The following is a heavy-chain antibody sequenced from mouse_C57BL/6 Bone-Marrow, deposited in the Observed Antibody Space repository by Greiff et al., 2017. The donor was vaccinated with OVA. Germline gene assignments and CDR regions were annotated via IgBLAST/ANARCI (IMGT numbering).Heavy chain of an antibody. J-gene: IGHJ2*01. Sequence: VKLVESGPELVKPGASVKISCKASGYAFSSSWMNWVKQRPGKGLEWIGRIYPGDGDTNYNGKFKGKATLTADKSSSTAYMQLSSLTSEDSAVYFCARHEDGYYASYFDYWGQGTTLTLSS. CDR3: ARHEDGYYASYFDY. CDR2: IYPGDGDT. CDR1: GYAFSSSW. D-gene: IGHD2-3*01. V-gene: IGHV1-82*01.